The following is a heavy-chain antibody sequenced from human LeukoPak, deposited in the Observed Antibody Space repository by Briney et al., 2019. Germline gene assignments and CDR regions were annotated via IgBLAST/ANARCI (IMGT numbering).Heavy chain of an antibody. V-gene: IGHV1-18*01. CDR2: ISPHNDNT. CDR1: GYSFTSYT. CDR3: ARGARNSPYYFDY. Sequence: ASVKVSCKSSGYSFTSYTISWLRQAPGQGPEWMGWISPHNDNTNYAQKFQGRVTMTAATSTSMVYMELRSLRSDDSAVYYCARGARNSPYYFDYWGQGTLVTVS. D-gene: IGHD2/OR15-2a*01. J-gene: IGHJ4*02.